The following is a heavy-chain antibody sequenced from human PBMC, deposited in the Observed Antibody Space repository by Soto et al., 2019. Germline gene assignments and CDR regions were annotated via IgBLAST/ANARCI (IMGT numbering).Heavy chain of an antibody. CDR3: AGYNWNYYFDP. J-gene: IGHJ5*02. Sequence: SETLSLTCTVSGGSVRDGSYYWAWLRQPPGKGLEWIGHIYHSGSTIYNPSLKSRVTISIDTSKSQFSLNLNSMTAADTAVYYCAGYNWNYYFDPWVQGALVTVSS. CDR2: IYHSGST. D-gene: IGHD1-7*01. CDR1: GGSVRDGSYY. V-gene: IGHV4-61*01.